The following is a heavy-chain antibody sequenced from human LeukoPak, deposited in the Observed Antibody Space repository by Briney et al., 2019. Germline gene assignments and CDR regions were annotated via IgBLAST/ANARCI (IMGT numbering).Heavy chain of an antibody. CDR3: ARSYYYDSSGSLDY. J-gene: IGHJ4*02. D-gene: IGHD3-22*01. CDR1: GYTFTSYG. Sequence: ASVKVSCTASGYTFTSYGISWVRQAPGHGLECMGWISAYNGNTNYAQKLQGRVTMTTDTSTSTAYMELRSLRSDDTAVYYCARSYYYDSSGSLDYWGQGTLVTVSS. CDR2: ISAYNGNT. V-gene: IGHV1-18*01.